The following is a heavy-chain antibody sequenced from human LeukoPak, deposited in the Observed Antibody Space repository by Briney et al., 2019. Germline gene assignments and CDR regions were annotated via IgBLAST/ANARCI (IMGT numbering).Heavy chain of an antibody. D-gene: IGHD6-19*01. CDR2: ISGYNGNT. J-gene: IGHJ3*02. CDR1: GYTFTSYG. Sequence: GASVKVSCKASGYTFTSYGINWVRQAPGQGLEWMGWISGYNGNTNYAQKLQGRVTMTTHTSTSTGYMELKSLRSDDTAVYYCARAPLWHVAAENAFDIWGQGTMITVSS. V-gene: IGHV1-18*01. CDR3: ARAPLWHVAAENAFDI.